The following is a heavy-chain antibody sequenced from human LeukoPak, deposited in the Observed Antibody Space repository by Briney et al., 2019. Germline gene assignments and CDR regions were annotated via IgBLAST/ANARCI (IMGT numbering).Heavy chain of an antibody. D-gene: IGHD5-24*01. Sequence: PGGSLRLSCAASGFTFDDYGMHWVRQAPGKGLEWVSGISWNSGSIGYADSVKGRFAISRDNAKNSLYLQMNSLRAEDTALYYCAKDHVEMATIRAFDIWGQGTMVTVSS. J-gene: IGHJ3*02. CDR3: AKDHVEMATIRAFDI. CDR1: GFTFDDYG. V-gene: IGHV3-9*01. CDR2: ISWNSGSI.